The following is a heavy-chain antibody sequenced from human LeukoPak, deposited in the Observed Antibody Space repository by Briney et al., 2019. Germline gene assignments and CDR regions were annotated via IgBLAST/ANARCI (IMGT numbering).Heavy chain of an antibody. D-gene: IGHD1-1*01. CDR2: IFQSGST. J-gene: IGHJ5*02. V-gene: IGHV4-30-2*01. Sequence: PSETLSLTCAVSGGSISSGDYSWSWIRQPPGKGLEWIGYIFQSGSTYYNPSLKSRVTISVDRSKNQFSLKLSSVTAADTAVYYCARVGSDWNDVRYNWFDPWGQGTLVTVSS. CDR1: GGSISSGDYS. CDR3: ARVGSDWNDVRYNWFDP.